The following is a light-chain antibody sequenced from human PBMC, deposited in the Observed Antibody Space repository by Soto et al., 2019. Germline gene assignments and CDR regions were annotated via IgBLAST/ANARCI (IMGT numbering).Light chain of an antibody. CDR3: QSYASSRSGYV. Sequence: QSVLTQPPSVSEAPGQRVTISCTGSSSNIGAGYEAHWYQQVPGTAPKLLLYENNNRPSGVPDRFSGSKSGTSASLAITGLQAEDEAEYYCQSYASSRSGYVFGTGTKVTVL. V-gene: IGLV1-40*01. J-gene: IGLJ1*01. CDR2: ENN. CDR1: SSNIGAGYE.